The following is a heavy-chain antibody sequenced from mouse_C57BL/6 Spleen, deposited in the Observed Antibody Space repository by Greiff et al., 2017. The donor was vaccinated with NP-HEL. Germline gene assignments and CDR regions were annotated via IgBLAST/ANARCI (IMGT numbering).Heavy chain of an antibody. CDR2: INPSTGGT. Sequence: EVQLQQSGPELVKPGASVKISCKASGYSFTGYYMNWVKQSPEKSLEWIGEINPSTGGTPYNQKFKAKATLTVDKSSSTAYMQLKSLTSEDSAVYYCARDYDEGFAYWGQGTLVTVSA. CDR1: GYSFTGYY. V-gene: IGHV1-42*01. CDR3: ARDYDEGFAY. J-gene: IGHJ3*01. D-gene: IGHD2-4*01.